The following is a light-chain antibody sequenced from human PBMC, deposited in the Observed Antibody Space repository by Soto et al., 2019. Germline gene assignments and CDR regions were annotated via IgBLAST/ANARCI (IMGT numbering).Light chain of an antibody. CDR1: SSNIGAGYD. CDR2: GNS. V-gene: IGLV1-40*01. J-gene: IGLJ3*02. CDR3: QSYDSSLSAWV. Sequence: QSVLTQPPSVSGAPGQRVTISCTESSSNIGAGYDVHWYQQLPGTAPKLLIYGNSNRPSGVPDRFSGSKSGTSASLAITGLPAEDEADYYCQSYDSSLSAWVFGGGTKLTVL.